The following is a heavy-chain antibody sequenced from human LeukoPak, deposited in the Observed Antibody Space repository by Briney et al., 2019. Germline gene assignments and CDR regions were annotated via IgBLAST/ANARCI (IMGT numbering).Heavy chain of an antibody. CDR2: ISNNGGST. CDR1: GCTFSTYA. J-gene: IGHJ4*02. CDR3: VKALGQWLVYYFDY. D-gene: IGHD6-19*01. Sequence: GGSLRLSCSASGCTFSTYAMHWVRQAPGKGLEYVSAISNNGGSTYYADSVKGRFTISRDNSKNTLYLQMSSLRTEDTAVYYCVKALGQWLVYYFDYWGQGTLVTVSS. V-gene: IGHV3-64D*09.